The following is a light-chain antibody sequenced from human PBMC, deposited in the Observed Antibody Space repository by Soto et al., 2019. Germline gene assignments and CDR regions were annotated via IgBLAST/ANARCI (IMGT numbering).Light chain of an antibody. CDR3: YSYAGGNNV. CDR1: SRDVGGYNY. CDR2: EVS. V-gene: IGLV2-8*01. Sequence: QSVLTQPPSASGSLGQPVTISCTGTSRDVGGYNYVSWYQQHPGKAPKLMIYEVSKRPSGVPDRFSGSKSGSTASLTVSGLQAEDEADYYCYSYAGGNNVFGTGTKVTVL. J-gene: IGLJ1*01.